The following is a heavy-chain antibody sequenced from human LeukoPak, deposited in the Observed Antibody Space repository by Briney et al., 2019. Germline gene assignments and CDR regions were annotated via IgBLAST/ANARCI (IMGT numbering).Heavy chain of an antibody. Sequence: SETLSLTCTVSGGSISSSSYYWGWIRQPPGKGLEWIGSIYYSGSTYYNPSLKSRVTISVDTSKNQFSLKLSSVTAADTAVYYCARGLGGPKNWGQGTLVTVSS. CDR1: GGSISSSSYY. CDR2: IYYSGST. CDR3: ARGLGGPKN. D-gene: IGHD2-15*01. V-gene: IGHV4-39*07. J-gene: IGHJ4*02.